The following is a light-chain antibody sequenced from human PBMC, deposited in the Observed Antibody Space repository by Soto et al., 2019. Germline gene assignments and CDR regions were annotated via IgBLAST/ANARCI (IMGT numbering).Light chain of an antibody. CDR1: QDISNY. CDR3: QEYNSLLYT. J-gene: IGKJ2*01. Sequence: DIQMTQSPSSLSASVGDSVTITCRASQDISNYLAWFQQRPGKPPKLLIYAASTLESGVPSRFSGGRSGTDFTLSISSLQPEDVATFYCQEYNSLLYTFGQGTKLEIK. CDR2: AAS. V-gene: IGKV1-27*01.